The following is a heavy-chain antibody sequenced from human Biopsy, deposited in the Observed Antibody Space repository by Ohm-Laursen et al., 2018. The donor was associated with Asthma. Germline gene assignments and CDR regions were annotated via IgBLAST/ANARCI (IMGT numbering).Heavy chain of an antibody. CDR1: GFSFSDYY. D-gene: IGHD5-12*01. J-gene: IGHJ6*02. CDR3: ARDIVATMIGYYYYGMDV. CDR2: IWHDGSNK. V-gene: IGHV3-33*08. Sequence: SLRLSCSASGFSFSDYYMTWMRQAPGKGLEWVALIWHDGSNKYYADSVKGRFTISRDNSNNTLYLQMSSLRAEDTALYYCARDIVATMIGYYYYGMDVWGQGTTVTVSS.